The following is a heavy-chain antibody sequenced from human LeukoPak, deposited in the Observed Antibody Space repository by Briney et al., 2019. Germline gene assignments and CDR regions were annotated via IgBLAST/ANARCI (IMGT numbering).Heavy chain of an antibody. V-gene: IGHV1-18*01. CDR3: ARTSTDYRYSSSLFDY. D-gene: IGHD6-13*01. Sequence: ASVKVSCKASGYTFTSYGISWVRQAPGQGLEWIGWISAYNGNTNYAQKLQGRVTMTTDTSTSTAYMELRSLRSDDTAVYYCARTSTDYRYSSSLFDYWGQGTLVTVSS. CDR2: ISAYNGNT. J-gene: IGHJ4*02. CDR1: GYTFTSYG.